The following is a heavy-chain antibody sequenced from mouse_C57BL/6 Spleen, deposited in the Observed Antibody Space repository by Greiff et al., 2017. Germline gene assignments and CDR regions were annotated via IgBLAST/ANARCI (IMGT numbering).Heavy chain of an antibody. D-gene: IGHD1-1*01. Sequence: QVQLKESGAELVKPGASVKMSCKASGYTFTTYPIEWMKQNHGKSLEWIGNFHPYNDDTKYNEKFKGKATLTVEKSSSTAYLKLSRLTSDDSAVYYCARGDCGSSYWYFDVWGTGTTVTVSS. J-gene: IGHJ1*03. CDR1: GYTFTTYP. CDR2: FHPYNDDT. CDR3: ARGDCGSSYWYFDV. V-gene: IGHV1-47*01.